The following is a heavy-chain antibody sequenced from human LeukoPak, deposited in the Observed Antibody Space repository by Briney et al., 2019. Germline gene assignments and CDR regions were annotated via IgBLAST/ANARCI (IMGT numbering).Heavy chain of an antibody. Sequence: GSLRLSCVASGFSLSRFGMHWVRQAPGKGLEWVSFVRYDGSSQHYADSVKGRFTISRDNSKNTLYLQMNSLRAEDTAVYYCARERDDYGNEGGFDYWGQGTLVTVSS. CDR3: ARERDDYGNEGGFDY. J-gene: IGHJ4*02. CDR2: VRYDGSSQ. CDR1: GFSLSRFG. V-gene: IGHV3-30*02. D-gene: IGHD4-11*01.